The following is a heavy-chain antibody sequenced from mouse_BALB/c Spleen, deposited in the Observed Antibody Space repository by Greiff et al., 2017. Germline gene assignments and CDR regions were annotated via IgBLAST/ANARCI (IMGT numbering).Heavy chain of an antibody. Sequence: EVQLQQSGPGLVKPSQSLSLTCSVTGYSITSGYYWNWIRQFPGNKLEWMGYISYDGSNNYNPSLKNRISITRDTSKNQFFLKLNSVTTEDTATYYCAMGLLRYFDYWGQGTTLTVSS. CDR1: GYSITSGYY. J-gene: IGHJ2*01. D-gene: IGHD1-1*01. V-gene: IGHV3-6*02. CDR3: AMGLLRYFDY. CDR2: ISYDGSN.